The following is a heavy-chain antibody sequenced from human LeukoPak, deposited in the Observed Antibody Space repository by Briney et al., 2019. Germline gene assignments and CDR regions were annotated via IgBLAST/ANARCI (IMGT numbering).Heavy chain of an antibody. D-gene: IGHD7-27*01. CDR2: IKTDGSQI. Sequence: GGSLRLSCGASGFTFSSYWMTWVRQAPGKGLEWVANIKTDGSQIYYVDSVKGRFIIYKENAKNSLYLQMNSLRAEETAVYYCARDLNWETYWGQGTLVSVSS. J-gene: IGHJ4*02. CDR3: ARDLNWETY. V-gene: IGHV3-7*01. CDR1: GFTFSSYW.